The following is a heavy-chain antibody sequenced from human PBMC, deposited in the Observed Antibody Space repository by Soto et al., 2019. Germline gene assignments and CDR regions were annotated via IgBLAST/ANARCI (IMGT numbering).Heavy chain of an antibody. CDR1: GGSISSGGYY. Sequence: SETLSLTCTVSGGSISSGGYYWSWIRQHPGKGLEWIGYIYYSGSTYYNPSLKSRVTISVDTSKNQFSLKLSSVTAADTAVYYCARDRGMAAAGTIGTWFDPWGQGTLVTVSS. V-gene: IGHV4-31*03. CDR2: IYYSGST. D-gene: IGHD6-13*01. CDR3: ARDRGMAAAGTIGTWFDP. J-gene: IGHJ5*02.